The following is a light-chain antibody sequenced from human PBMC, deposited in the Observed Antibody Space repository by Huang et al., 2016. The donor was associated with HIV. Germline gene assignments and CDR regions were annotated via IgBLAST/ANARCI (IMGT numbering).Light chain of an antibody. Sequence: EIQMTQSPSTLSAFVGDRLTTTCRASQNISSWLAWYQQKPGKAPRLLIYEISSLESGVPSRFSGSGSGTEFTLTISSLQPDDIGTYYCQYGETFGQGSKVEVK. CDR1: QNISSW. J-gene: IGKJ1*01. CDR2: EIS. V-gene: IGKV1-5*03. CDR3: QYGET.